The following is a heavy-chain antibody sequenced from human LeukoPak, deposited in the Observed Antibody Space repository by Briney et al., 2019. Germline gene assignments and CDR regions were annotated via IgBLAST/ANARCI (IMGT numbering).Heavy chain of an antibody. V-gene: IGHV1-2*02. J-gene: IGHJ4*02. CDR1: GYTFTGYY. D-gene: IGHD3-22*01. Sequence: ASVKVSCKASGYTFTGYYIHWVRQAPGQGLEWMGWINPNSGGSNSAQKFQGRVTVTRDTSISTAYMDLSRLTSDDTAVYYCATGGDIHDSSGFPDYWGQGTLVTVSS. CDR2: INPNSGGS. CDR3: ATGGDIHDSSGFPDY.